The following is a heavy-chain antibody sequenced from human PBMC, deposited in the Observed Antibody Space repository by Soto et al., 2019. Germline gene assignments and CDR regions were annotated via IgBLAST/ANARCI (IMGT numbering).Heavy chain of an antibody. J-gene: IGHJ6*03. D-gene: IGHD1-7*01. Sequence: AGGSLRLSCAASGFTFDDYAMHWVRQAPGKGLEWVSGISWNSGSIGYADSVKGRFTISRDNAKNSLYLQMNSLRAEDTALYYCAKDATTSYYYYYYMDVWGKGTTVTVSS. V-gene: IGHV3-9*01. CDR2: ISWNSGSI. CDR1: GFTFDDYA. CDR3: AKDATTSYYYYYYMDV.